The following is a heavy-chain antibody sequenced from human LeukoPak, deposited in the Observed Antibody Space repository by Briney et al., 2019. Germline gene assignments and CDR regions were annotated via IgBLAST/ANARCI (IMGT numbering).Heavy chain of an antibody. V-gene: IGHV1-69*06. Sequence: AASVKVSCEASRDTVSNYAISGGRQVPVERREWMGEIIPMFGTTNYAQKFQGRVTIGADKSTHTAYTELSSLRYEDTAVYYCARNGEDHYDTSGYYFPYYYMDVWGQGTTVTVSS. CDR2: IIPMFGTT. D-gene: IGHD3-22*01. J-gene: IGHJ6*03. CDR1: RDTVSNYA. CDR3: ARNGEDHYDTSGYYFPYYYMDV.